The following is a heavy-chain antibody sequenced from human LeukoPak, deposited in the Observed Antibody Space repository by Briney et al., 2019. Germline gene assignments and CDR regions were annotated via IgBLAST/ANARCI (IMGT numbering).Heavy chain of an antibody. Sequence: SGGSLRLSCAASGFTFGDYAMHWVRQAPGKGLEWVSGISWNSGSIGYADSVKGRFTISRDNAKNSLYLQMNSLRAEDTALYYCAKAPFSYYDSSGYYDYWGQGTLVTVSS. V-gene: IGHV3-9*01. CDR1: GFTFGDYA. CDR2: ISWNSGSI. J-gene: IGHJ4*02. CDR3: AKAPFSYYDSSGYYDY. D-gene: IGHD3-22*01.